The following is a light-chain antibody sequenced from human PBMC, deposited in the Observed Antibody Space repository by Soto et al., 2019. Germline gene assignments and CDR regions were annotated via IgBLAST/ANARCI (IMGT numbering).Light chain of an antibody. CDR3: ISYEGSNTLV. CDR1: SSEVGGYNS. V-gene: IGLV2-8*01. Sequence: QSALTQPPSASVYPGQSVTISCTGTSSEVGGYNSVSWYQQHPGKAPKLMIYEVSKRPSGVRDRFSGSKSGNTASLTVSGLQAEDEADYYCISYEGSNTLVVCGGIKLTGL. CDR2: EVS. J-gene: IGLJ2*01.